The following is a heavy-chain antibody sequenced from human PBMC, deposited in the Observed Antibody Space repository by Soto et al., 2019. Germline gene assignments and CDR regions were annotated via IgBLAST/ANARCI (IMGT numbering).Heavy chain of an antibody. D-gene: IGHD3-22*01. V-gene: IGHV1-58*01. CDR2: IVVGSGNT. J-gene: IGHJ6*02. CDR1: GFTFTSSA. CDR3: AESSGAPYYYYGMDV. Sequence: SVKVSCKASGFTFTSSAVQWVRQAHGQRLEWIGWIVVGSGNTNYAQKFQERVTITRDMSTSTAYMELSSLRSEDTAVYYCAESSGAPYYYYGMDVSGQGTTVTVSS.